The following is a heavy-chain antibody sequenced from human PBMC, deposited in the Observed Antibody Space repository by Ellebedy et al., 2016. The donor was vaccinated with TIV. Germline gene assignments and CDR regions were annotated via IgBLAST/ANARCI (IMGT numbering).Heavy chain of an antibody. Sequence: PGGSLRLSCAASGFTFSSYWMHWVRQAPGKGLMWVSLINSDGSRTTYADSVKGRFTISRDNAKNTLYLQMNSLRAEDTAVYYCASRGVAVQGADYWGQGTLVTVSS. CDR3: ASRGVAVQGADY. D-gene: IGHD3-10*01. CDR1: GFTFSSYW. J-gene: IGHJ4*02. V-gene: IGHV3-74*01. CDR2: INSDGSRT.